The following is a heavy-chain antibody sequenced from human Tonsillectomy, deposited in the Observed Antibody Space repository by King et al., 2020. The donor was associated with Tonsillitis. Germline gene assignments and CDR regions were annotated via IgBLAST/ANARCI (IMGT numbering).Heavy chain of an antibody. D-gene: IGHD4-11*01. V-gene: IGHV4-61*02. CDR2: IYTSGTI. Sequence: VPLQESGPGLVKPSQTLSLTCTVSGGSISSGSSYWSWIRQPAGKGPEWIGRIYTSGTINYNPSLKSRVTISVDTSKNQFSLKLSSVTAADTAMYFCANSDYQDAFDIWGQGTKVTVSS. J-gene: IGHJ3*02. CDR1: GGSISSGSSY. CDR3: ANSDYQDAFDI.